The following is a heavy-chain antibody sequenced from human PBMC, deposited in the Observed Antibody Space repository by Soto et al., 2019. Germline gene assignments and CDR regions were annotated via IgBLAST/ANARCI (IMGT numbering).Heavy chain of an antibody. J-gene: IGHJ4*02. CDR3: ARWESSDWYLGV. D-gene: IGHD6-19*01. V-gene: IGHV3-7*03. CDR2: INPDGFRK. CDR1: GFSFNTYW. Sequence: PWGSLRLSCAAAGFSFNTYWIILCRQAPGKGLEWVASINPDGFRKYFADSVKGRFTISRDSAENSLYLQMISLRAEDTAVYYCARWESSDWYLGVWGQGTLVTVSS.